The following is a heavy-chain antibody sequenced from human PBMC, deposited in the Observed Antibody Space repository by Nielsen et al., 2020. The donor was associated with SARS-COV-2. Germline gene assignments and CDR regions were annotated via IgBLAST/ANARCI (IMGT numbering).Heavy chain of an antibody. Sequence: SETLSLTCTVSGGSISSGTYYWSWIRQPPGKGLEWIGYIYYSGSTNYNPSLKSRVTISVDTSKNQFSLKLSSVTAADTAVYYCARNVWNSLTGYDTSFDYWGQGTLVTVSS. CDR2: IYYSGST. CDR1: GGSISSGTYY. J-gene: IGHJ4*02. CDR3: ARNVWNSLTGYDTSFDY. V-gene: IGHV4-61*01. D-gene: IGHD3-9*01.